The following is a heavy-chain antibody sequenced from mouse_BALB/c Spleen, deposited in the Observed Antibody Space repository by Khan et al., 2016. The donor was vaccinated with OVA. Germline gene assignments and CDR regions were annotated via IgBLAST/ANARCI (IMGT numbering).Heavy chain of an antibody. V-gene: IGHV9-3-1*01. CDR1: GYTLTNYG. D-gene: IGHD2-1*01. CDR3: ARSKGNGWFAY. Sequence: QIQLVQSGPELKKPGETVKISCKASGYTLTNYGMNWVKQAPGKGLKWMGWINTYTGEPTYAQDFKGRIAFSLETSASTAYLQLNNLKNEDTATYDCARSKGNGWFAYWGQGTLVTVSA. CDR2: INTYTGEP. J-gene: IGHJ3*01.